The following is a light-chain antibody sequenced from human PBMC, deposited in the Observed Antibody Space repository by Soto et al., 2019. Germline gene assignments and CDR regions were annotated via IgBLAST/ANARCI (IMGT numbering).Light chain of an antibody. V-gene: IGKV1-17*01. CDR1: QGISND. CDR3: QQYNVYSWT. Sequence: DIQMTQSPSSLSASVGDRVTITCLASQGISNDLGWYQQKPGQAPKRLIYAASSLQSGVPSRFGGSGSGTEFTLTISSLQPDDFATYYCQQYNVYSWTFGQGTKVDI. CDR2: AAS. J-gene: IGKJ1*01.